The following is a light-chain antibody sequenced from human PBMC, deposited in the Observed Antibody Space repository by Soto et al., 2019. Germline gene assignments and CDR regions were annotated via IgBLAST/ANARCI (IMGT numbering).Light chain of an antibody. CDR3: QQYGSSIFT. J-gene: IGKJ3*01. V-gene: IGKV3-20*01. Sequence: EIVLTQSPGTLSLSPGERATLSCRASQSVSSGYLAWYQQKPGQAPRLLIYGASGRATGIPDRFSGSGSGTDFTLTISRLEPEDFAVYYCQQYGSSIFTFGPGTKVDIK. CDR1: QSVSSGY. CDR2: GAS.